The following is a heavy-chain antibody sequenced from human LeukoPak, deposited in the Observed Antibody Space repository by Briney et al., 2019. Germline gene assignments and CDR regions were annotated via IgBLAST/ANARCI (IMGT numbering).Heavy chain of an antibody. Sequence: ASVKVSCKASGYTFTSYGISWVRQAPGQGLEWMGWISAYNGNTNYAQKLQGRVTMTTDTSTSIAYMELRSLRSDDTAVYYCARVVLGYCSGGSCYPPSNWGQGTLVTVSS. V-gene: IGHV1-18*01. J-gene: IGHJ4*02. CDR3: ARVVLGYCSGGSCYPPSN. D-gene: IGHD2-15*01. CDR1: GYTFTSYG. CDR2: ISAYNGNT.